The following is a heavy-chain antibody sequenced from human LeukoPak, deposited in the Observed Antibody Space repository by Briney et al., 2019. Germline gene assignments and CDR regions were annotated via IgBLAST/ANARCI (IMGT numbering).Heavy chain of an antibody. Sequence: PSETLFLTCTVSGGSISSYYWNWIRQPAGKGLEWVGRIYTSESTNSNPSLKSRVTMSVDTSKSQFSLQLSSVTAADTAVYYCARGALGFSFDCWGQGTLVTVSS. CDR2: IYTSEST. D-gene: IGHD7-27*01. J-gene: IGHJ4*02. CDR1: GGSISSYY. CDR3: ARGALGFSFDC. V-gene: IGHV4-4*07.